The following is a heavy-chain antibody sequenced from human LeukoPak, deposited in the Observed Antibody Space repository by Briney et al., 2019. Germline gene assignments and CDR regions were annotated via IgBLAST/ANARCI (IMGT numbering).Heavy chain of an antibody. Sequence: RSGGSLRLSCAASGFTFDDYGMSWVRQAPGKGLEWVSGINWNGGSTGYADSVKGRFTISRDNAKNSLYLQMNSLRAEDTALYYCTSGGIYYGAAFDFWGQGTLVTVSS. CDR1: GFTFDDYG. D-gene: IGHD1-26*01. J-gene: IGHJ4*02. CDR2: INWNGGST. V-gene: IGHV3-20*04. CDR3: TSGGIYYGAAFDF.